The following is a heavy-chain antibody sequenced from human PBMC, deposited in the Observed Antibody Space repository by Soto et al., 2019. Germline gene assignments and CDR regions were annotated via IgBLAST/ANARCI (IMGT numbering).Heavy chain of an antibody. Sequence: ASVKVSCKASGYTFTSYGISWVRQAPGQGLEWMGWISAYNGNTNYAQKLQGRVTMTTDTSTSTAYMELRSLRSDDTAVYYCTTAPHFNGNEYLYGVDVWGQGTTVTVSS. CDR1: GYTFTSYG. J-gene: IGHJ6*02. D-gene: IGHD1-20*01. CDR3: TTAPHFNGNEYLYGVDV. V-gene: IGHV1-18*01. CDR2: ISAYNGNT.